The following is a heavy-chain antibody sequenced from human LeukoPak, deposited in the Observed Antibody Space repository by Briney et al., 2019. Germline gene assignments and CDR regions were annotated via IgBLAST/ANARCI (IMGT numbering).Heavy chain of an antibody. CDR1: GYRFTSFW. CDR3: ARRGMATAGLYFDY. Sequence: PGESLKISCKVSGYRFTSFWIGWVRQMPGKGLEWMGIIYPGDSDTRYSPPFQGQVTISADKSISTAYLQWSSLRASDTAMYYCARRGMATAGLYFDYWGQGTLVTVSS. V-gene: IGHV5-51*01. J-gene: IGHJ4*02. D-gene: IGHD5-24*01. CDR2: IYPGDSDT.